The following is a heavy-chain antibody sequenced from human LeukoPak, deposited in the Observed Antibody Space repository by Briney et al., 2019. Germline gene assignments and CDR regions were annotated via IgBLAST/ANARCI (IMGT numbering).Heavy chain of an antibody. CDR3: ARDGHYDFWSGYLYDY. J-gene: IGHJ4*02. CDR2: INSNGAST. CDR1: GFTFDGYG. D-gene: IGHD3-3*01. V-gene: IGHV3-20*04. Sequence: GGSLRLSCVASGFTFDGYGMSWVRQAPEKGLEWVSSINSNGASTAYVDSVKGRFTISRDNAKNSLYLQMNSLRAEDTAVYYCARDGHYDFWSGYLYDYWGQGTLVTVSS.